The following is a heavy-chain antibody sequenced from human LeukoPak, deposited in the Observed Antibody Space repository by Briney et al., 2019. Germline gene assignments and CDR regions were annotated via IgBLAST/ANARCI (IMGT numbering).Heavy chain of an antibody. CDR3: AKGYYYDSSGTNDASDI. J-gene: IGHJ3*02. V-gene: IGHV3-9*01. CDR1: GFTFDDYA. CDR2: ISWNSGSI. Sequence: GGSLRLSCAASGFTFDDYAMHWVRQAPGKGLEWVSGISWNSGSIGYADSVKGRFTISRDNAKNSLYLQMNSLRAEDTALYYCAKGYYYDSSGTNDASDIWGQGTMVTVSS. D-gene: IGHD3-22*01.